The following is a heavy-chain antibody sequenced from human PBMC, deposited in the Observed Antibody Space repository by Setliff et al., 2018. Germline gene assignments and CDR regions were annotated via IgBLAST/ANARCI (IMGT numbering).Heavy chain of an antibody. J-gene: IGHJ4*02. Sequence: RLSCAASGFTFDDFAMHWVRQPPGKGLEWVSLISWDGVTTFYADSVKGRFTISRDSSKNSLSLQMSRLTVEDTATYYCVRAREAFNWNSYYFASWGQGTLVTVSS. CDR2: ISWDGVTT. D-gene: IGHD1-20*01. V-gene: IGHV3-43D*04. CDR3: VRAREAFNWNSYYFAS. CDR1: GFTFDDFA.